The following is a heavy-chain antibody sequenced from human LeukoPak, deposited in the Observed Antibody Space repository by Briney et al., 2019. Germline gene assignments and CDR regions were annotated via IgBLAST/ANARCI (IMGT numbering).Heavy chain of an antibody. V-gene: IGHV4-38-2*02. CDR2: IYHSGST. CDR1: GYSTSSGYY. J-gene: IGHJ4*02. Sequence: SETLSLTCTVSGYSTSSGYYWGWIRQPPGKGLEWIGSIYHSGSTYYNPSLKSRVTISVDTSKNQFSLKLSSVTAADTAVYYCARVVYCSSTSCLMDYYFDYWGQGTLVTVSS. CDR3: ARVVYCSSTSCLMDYYFDY. D-gene: IGHD2-2*01.